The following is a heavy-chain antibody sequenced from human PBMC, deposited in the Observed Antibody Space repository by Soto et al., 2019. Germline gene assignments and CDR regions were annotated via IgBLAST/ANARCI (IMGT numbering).Heavy chain of an antibody. CDR3: ASAYGSGSYYSWFDP. V-gene: IGHV4-39*01. Sequence: ASETLSLTCTVSGGSISSSSYYWGWIRQPPGKGLEWIGTIYYSGSTYYNPSLKSRVTISVDTSKNQFSLKLSSVTAADTAVYYCASAYGSGSYYSWFDPWGHGTLVTVSS. CDR1: GGSISSSSYY. D-gene: IGHD3-10*01. CDR2: IYYSGST. J-gene: IGHJ5*02.